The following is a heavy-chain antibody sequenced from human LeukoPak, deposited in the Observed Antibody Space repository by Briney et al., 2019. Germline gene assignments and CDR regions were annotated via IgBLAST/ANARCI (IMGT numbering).Heavy chain of an antibody. J-gene: IGHJ4*02. CDR1: GGSISSYY. D-gene: IGHD6-19*01. Sequence: SETLPLTCTVSGGSISSYYWSWIRQPPGKGLEWIGYIYTSGSTNYNPSLKSRVTISVDTSKNQFSLKLSSVTAADTAVYYCARSNSSGWYGYWGQGTLVTVSS. V-gene: IGHV4-4*09. CDR3: ARSNSSGWYGY. CDR2: IYTSGST.